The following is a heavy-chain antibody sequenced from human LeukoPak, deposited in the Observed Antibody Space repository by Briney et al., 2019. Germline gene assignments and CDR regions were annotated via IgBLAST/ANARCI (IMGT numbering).Heavy chain of an antibody. CDR3: ARGGVWGTYVAFDV. J-gene: IGHJ3*01. D-gene: IGHD3-16*01. V-gene: IGHV4-59*08. CDR2: IYYSGTT. Sequence: SETLSLTCTVSGGSISSHYWGWIRQPPGKGLEWIGYIYYSGTTNYNPSLESRVTISVDTSKNQFSLKLSSVTAADTAVYYCARGGVWGTYVAFDVWGQGTMVTVS. CDR1: GGSISSHY.